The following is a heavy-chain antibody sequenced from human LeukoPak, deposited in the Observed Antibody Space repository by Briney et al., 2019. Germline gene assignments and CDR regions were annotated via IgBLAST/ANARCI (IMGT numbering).Heavy chain of an antibody. D-gene: IGHD2-2*01. J-gene: IGHJ3*01. CDR3: ARCTASCYANAFDA. CDR1: GFTFKNNA. V-gene: IGHV3-23*01. Sequence: RGALRLSCAPSGFTFKNNAMTWGPQAPGGGVVWVSAINGGGDDTQYAHSVKGRFTISRANSKNTLSLHINSLRPENTPVYNFARCTASCYANAFDASG. CDR2: INGGGDDT.